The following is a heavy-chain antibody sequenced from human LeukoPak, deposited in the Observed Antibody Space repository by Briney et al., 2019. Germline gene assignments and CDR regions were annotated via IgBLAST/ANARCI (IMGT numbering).Heavy chain of an antibody. Sequence: ASVKVSCKASGYTFTSYYMHWVRQAPGQGLEWMGIINPSGGSTSYAQKFQGRVTMTRDTSTSTVYMELSSLRSEDTAVYYCAGGGYYCGGDCSPHGYYYYGMDVWGQGTTVTVSS. J-gene: IGHJ6*02. D-gene: IGHD2-21*02. CDR3: AGGGYYCGGDCSPHGYYYYGMDV. CDR2: INPSGGST. CDR1: GYTFTSYY. V-gene: IGHV1-46*01.